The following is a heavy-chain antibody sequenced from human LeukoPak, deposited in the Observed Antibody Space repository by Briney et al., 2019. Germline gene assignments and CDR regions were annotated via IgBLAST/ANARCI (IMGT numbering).Heavy chain of an antibody. CDR3: ARGMLPEDFDY. CDR1: GLTFSGYA. D-gene: IGHD1-14*01. V-gene: IGHV3-30-3*01. CDR2: VSYDGSNK. Sequence: GGSLRLSCAASGLTFSGYAFHWVRQAPGKGLEWVAVVSYDGSNKYYADSVKGRFTISKDNSKDTVYLQMNSLRAEDTAVYYCARGMLPEDFDYWGQGTLVTVSS. J-gene: IGHJ4*02.